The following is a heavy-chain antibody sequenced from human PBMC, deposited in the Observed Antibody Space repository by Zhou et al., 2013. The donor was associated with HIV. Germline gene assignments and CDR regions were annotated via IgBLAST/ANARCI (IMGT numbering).Heavy chain of an antibody. V-gene: IGHV1-2*02. CDR2: INPNSGGT. D-gene: IGHD1-1*01. CDR1: GGTFSSYA. J-gene: IGHJ6*03. Sequence: QVQLVQSGAQVKKPGSSLKVSCKASGGTFSSYAVSWVRQAPGQGLEWMGWINPNSGGTNYAQKFQGRVTMTRDTSISTAYMELSRLRSDDTAVYYCARGWKAPMDVWGKGTTVTVSS. CDR3: ARGWKAPMDV.